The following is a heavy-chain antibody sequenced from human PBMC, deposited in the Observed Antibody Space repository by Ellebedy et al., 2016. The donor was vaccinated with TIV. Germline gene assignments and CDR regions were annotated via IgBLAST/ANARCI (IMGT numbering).Heavy chain of an antibody. CDR3: ASGGSNSGLYH. CDR2: IYYTGIT. Sequence: SETLSLTCTVSGYSISSGYEYYWGWIRQPPGKGLEWIGYIYYTGITNYSPSLKSRVTISLDTSKNQFSLQLNSVTPEDTAVYYCASGGSNSGLYHWGQGTLVTVSS. D-gene: IGHD2-15*01. CDR1: GYSISSGYEYY. J-gene: IGHJ5*02. V-gene: IGHV4-61*05.